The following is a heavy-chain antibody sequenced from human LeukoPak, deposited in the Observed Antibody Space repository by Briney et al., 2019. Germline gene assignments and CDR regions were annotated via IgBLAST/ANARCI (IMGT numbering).Heavy chain of an antibody. CDR2: IYSGGST. J-gene: IGHJ6*03. V-gene: IGHV3-66*01. Sequence: PGGSLRLSCAASGFTFSSYGMSWVRQAPGKGLEWVSVIYSGGSTYYADSVKGRFTISRDNSKNTLYLQMNSLRAEDTAVYYCARDSYYYYMDVWGKGTTVTISS. CDR1: GFTFSSYG. CDR3: ARDSYYYYMDV.